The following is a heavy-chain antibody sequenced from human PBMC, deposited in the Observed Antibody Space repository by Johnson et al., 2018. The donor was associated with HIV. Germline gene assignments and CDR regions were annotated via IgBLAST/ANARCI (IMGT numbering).Heavy chain of an antibody. CDR3: ARKQWLEIPSDALDV. Sequence: VQLVESGGGLVQPGGSLRLSCAASGFIFRNYWMYWVRQAPGKGLVWVARIYSDGSDTAYADSVKGRFPISRANAKKTLYLQMSSLRAEDTAIYYCARKQWLEIPSDALDVWGQGTMVTVSS. CDR1: GFIFRNYW. V-gene: IGHV3-74*03. CDR2: IYSDGSDT. J-gene: IGHJ3*01. D-gene: IGHD6-19*01.